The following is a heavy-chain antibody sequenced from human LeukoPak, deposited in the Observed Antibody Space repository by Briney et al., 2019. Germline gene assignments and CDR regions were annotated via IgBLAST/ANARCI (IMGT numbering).Heavy chain of an antibody. CDR2: SYTSGST. CDR1: GGCISSYY. CDR3: ARAPRIAAPFDY. J-gene: IGHJ4*02. Sequence: SETLSLTCTVSGGCISSYYWSWIRQPAGKGLEWIGRSYTSGSTNYNPSLKSRVTMSVDTSKNQFSLKLSSVTAADTAVYYCARAPRIAAPFDYWGQGTLVTVSS. D-gene: IGHD6-13*01. V-gene: IGHV4-4*07.